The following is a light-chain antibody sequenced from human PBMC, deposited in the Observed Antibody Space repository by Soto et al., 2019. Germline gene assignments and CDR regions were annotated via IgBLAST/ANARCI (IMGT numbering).Light chain of an antibody. Sequence: EIVMTQSPATLSVSPGERATLSCRGSQSVSSNLAWYQQKPGQAPRLLIYGASTRATGIPARFSGSGSGTEFTLNISSLQSEDFAVYYCQQYNNWPLTFGGGTKVEIK. J-gene: IGKJ4*01. CDR1: QSVSSN. CDR3: QQYNNWPLT. CDR2: GAS. V-gene: IGKV3-15*01.